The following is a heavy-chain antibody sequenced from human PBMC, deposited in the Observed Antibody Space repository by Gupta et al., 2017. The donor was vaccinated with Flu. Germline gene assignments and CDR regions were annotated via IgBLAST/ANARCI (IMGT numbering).Heavy chain of an antibody. V-gene: IGHV4-34*01. D-gene: IGHD6-19*01. CDR3: ARQIIAVAGTFYFDY. Sequence: QVQLQQRGAGLLKPSETLSLTCAVDGGSFSGYYWSWIRQPPGKGLEWIGEINHSGSTNYNPSLKSRVTISVDTSKNQFSLKLSSVTAADTAVYYCARQIIAVAGTFYFDYWGQRTLVTVSS. CDR2: INHSGST. J-gene: IGHJ4*02. CDR1: GGSFSGYY.